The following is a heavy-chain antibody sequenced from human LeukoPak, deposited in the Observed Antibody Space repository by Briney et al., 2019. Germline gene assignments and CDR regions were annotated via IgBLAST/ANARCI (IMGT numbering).Heavy chain of an antibody. V-gene: IGHV4-59*01. CDR3: AREQPHGYNSRALDN. Sequence: SETLSLTCTVSGGSISSFYWSWIRQPPGKGLEWIGYISYSGSTNYNPSLKSRVTISVDTSKTQFSLKLSSVTAADTAVYYCAREQPHGYNSRALDNWGQGTLVTVSS. J-gene: IGHJ4*02. CDR1: GGSISSFY. D-gene: IGHD5-24*01. CDR2: ISYSGST.